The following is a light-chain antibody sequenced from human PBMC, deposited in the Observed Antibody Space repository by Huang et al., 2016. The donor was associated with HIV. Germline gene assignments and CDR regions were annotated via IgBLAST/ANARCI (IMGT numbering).Light chain of an antibody. CDR1: QNISRY. CDR3: QQSARTPRT. V-gene: IGKV1-39*01. Sequence: DIQMTQSPSSLSAFIGDRVIISCRASQNISRYLNWYQQKPGKAPKRLIYTMQTGVPSTFSGRGSGTDFFITITNLQPEDSAIYYCQQSARTPRTFGQGTKLEIK. J-gene: IGKJ2*01.